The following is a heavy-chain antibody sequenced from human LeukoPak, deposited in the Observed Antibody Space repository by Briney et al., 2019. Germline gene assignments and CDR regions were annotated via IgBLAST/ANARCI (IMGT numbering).Heavy chain of an antibody. CDR2: IYYSGST. J-gene: IGHJ4*02. Sequence: SETLSLTCTVSGGSISSSSYSWGWIRKPPGKGLEWIGSIYYSGSTYYNPSLKSRVTISVDTSKNQFSLKLSSVTAADTAVYYCARHRDGGNEPFDYWGQGTLVTVSS. CDR3: ARHRDGGNEPFDY. V-gene: IGHV4-39*01. D-gene: IGHD4-23*01. CDR1: GGSISSSSYS.